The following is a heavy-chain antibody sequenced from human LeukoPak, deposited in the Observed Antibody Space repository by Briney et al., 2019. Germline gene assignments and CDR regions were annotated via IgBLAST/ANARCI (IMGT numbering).Heavy chain of an antibody. J-gene: IGHJ3*02. CDR1: GGSIRSYY. Sequence: SGTLSLTCNVSGGSIRSYYWSWIRQPPGKGLEWIGDFYYRGSTNYNPSLKSRVTISVDTSKNQFSLKLSSVTAADSALYYCARGGSPGAFDIWGQGTMVTVSS. V-gene: IGHV4-59*01. CDR3: ARGGSPGAFDI. CDR2: FYYRGST.